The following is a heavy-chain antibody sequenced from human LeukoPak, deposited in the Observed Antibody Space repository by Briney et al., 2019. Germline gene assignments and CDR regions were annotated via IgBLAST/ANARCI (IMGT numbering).Heavy chain of an antibody. Sequence: ASVKVSCKASGYTFTSCAMHWVRQAPGQRLEWMGWINAGNGNTKYSQKFQGRVTITRDTSASTAYMELSSLRSEDTAVYYCVRWVVRGVHFDYWGQGTLVTVSS. V-gene: IGHV1-3*01. CDR2: INAGNGNT. CDR3: VRWVVRGVHFDY. CDR1: GYTFTSCA. D-gene: IGHD3-10*01. J-gene: IGHJ4*02.